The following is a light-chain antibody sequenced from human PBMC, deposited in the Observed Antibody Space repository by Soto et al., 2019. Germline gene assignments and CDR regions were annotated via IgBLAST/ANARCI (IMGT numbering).Light chain of an antibody. J-gene: IGKJ5*01. V-gene: IGKV3-15*01. Sequence: EIVMTQSPATLSVSPGERATLSCRASQSVSSNLAWYQQKPGQAPRLLIYGASTRATGIPARFSGSGSGTEFTLPFSSLQSKAFAVYYCKQYNNWPPITFGQGTRLEIK. CDR3: KQYNNWPPIT. CDR2: GAS. CDR1: QSVSSN.